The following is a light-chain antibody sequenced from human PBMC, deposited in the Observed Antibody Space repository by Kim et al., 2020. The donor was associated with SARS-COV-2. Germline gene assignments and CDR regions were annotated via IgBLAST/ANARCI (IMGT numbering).Light chain of an antibody. Sequence: EIVLTQSPGTLSLSPGERATLSCRASRTISRSSLAWYQQKVGQAPRLLIYGEFSRATGIPDRFSGSGFGTDFTLTISRLEPEDFAVYYCQQYGSSPLTFGGGTKVDIK. CDR1: RTISRSS. J-gene: IGKJ4*01. V-gene: IGKV3-20*01. CDR3: QQYGSSPLT. CDR2: GEF.